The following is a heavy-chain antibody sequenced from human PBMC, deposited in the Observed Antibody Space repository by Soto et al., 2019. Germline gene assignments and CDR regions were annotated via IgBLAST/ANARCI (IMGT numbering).Heavy chain of an antibody. Sequence: PTLVNPTQTLTLTCTFSGFSLSTSGVGVGWIRQPPGKALEWLALIYWDDDKRYSPSLKSRLTITKDTSKNQVVLTMTNMDPVDTATYYCAHSSAYYDILTGYYTKRGYFDYWGQGTLVTVSS. CDR3: AHSSAYYDILTGYYTKRGYFDY. D-gene: IGHD3-9*01. CDR1: GFSLSTSGVG. V-gene: IGHV2-5*02. J-gene: IGHJ4*02. CDR2: IYWDDDK.